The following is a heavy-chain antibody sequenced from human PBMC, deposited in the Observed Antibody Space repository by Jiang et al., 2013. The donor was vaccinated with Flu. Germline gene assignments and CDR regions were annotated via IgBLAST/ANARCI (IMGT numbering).Heavy chain of an antibody. CDR2: IYYSGST. CDR1: GGSISSGGYY. J-gene: IGHJ6*02. V-gene: IGHV4-31*03. Sequence: GSGLVKPSQTLSLTCTVSGGSISSGGYYWSWIRQHPGKGLEWIGYIYYSGSTYYNPSLKSRVTISVDTSKNQFSLKLSSVTAADTAVYYCARVNPGRFGTSIYYYGMDVWGQGTTVTVSS. D-gene: IGHD1-7*01. CDR3: ARVNPGRFGTSIYYYGMDV.